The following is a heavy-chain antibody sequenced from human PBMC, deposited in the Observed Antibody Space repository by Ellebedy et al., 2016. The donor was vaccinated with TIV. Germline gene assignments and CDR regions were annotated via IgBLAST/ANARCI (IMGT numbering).Heavy chain of an antibody. CDR1: GFTFGDHG. J-gene: IGHJ4*02. CDR2: IRSKTDGGTT. V-gene: IGHV3-15*01. CDR3: TTAPDY. Sequence: GESLKISCTASGFTFGDHGMMWFRQASGKGLEWVAFIRSKTDGGTTDYAAPVKGRFTISRDDSKNTLYLQMNSLKTEDTAVYYCTTAPDYWGQGTLVTVSS.